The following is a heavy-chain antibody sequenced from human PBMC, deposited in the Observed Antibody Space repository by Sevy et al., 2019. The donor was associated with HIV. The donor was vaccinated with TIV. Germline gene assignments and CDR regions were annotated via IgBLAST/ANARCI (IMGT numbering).Heavy chain of an antibody. CDR1: GGSISIYY. CDR3: AREPTVGSGRWGFDP. V-gene: IGHV4-4*07. J-gene: IGHJ5*02. CDR2: IYTSGST. Sequence: SETLSLTCTVSGGSISIYYWNWIRQPAGKALEWIGRIYTSGSTNYNPSLISRVTMSVDTSKNQFSLRLTSMTAADTAVYYCAREPTVGSGRWGFDPWGQGTLVTVSS. D-gene: IGHD3-10*01.